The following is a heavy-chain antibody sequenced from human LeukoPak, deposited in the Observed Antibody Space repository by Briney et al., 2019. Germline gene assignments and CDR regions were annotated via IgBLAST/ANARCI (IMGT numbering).Heavy chain of an antibody. CDR3: ARDPSRGYTYGYGDY. CDR2: IKQDGSEK. Sequence: GGSLRLSCAASVFTFSSYWMNWFRQPPGKGVEGVANIKQDGSEKYYVDSVKGRFTISRDNAKKSLYLQMNSLRAEDTGVYYCARDPSRGYTYGYGDYWGQGILVTVSS. CDR1: VFTFSSYW. J-gene: IGHJ4*02. D-gene: IGHD5-18*01. V-gene: IGHV3-7*01.